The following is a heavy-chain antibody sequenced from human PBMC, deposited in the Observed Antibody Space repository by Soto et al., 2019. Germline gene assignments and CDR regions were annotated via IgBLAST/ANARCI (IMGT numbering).Heavy chain of an antibody. V-gene: IGHV4-39*01. CDR2: IYYSGST. CDR3: SWPRYGGSVVD. Sequence: PSETLSLTCTVSGGSISSSSSYWGWIRQPPGKGLEWIGSIYYSGSTFYNPSLKSRVTISVDTSKNQFSLKLSSVTAADTAVYYCSWPRYGGSVVDWGQGTQVTVSS. D-gene: IGHD1-26*01. J-gene: IGHJ4*02. CDR1: GGSISSSSSY.